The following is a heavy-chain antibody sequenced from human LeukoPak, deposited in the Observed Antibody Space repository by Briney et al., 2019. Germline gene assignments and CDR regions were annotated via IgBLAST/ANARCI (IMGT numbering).Heavy chain of an antibody. J-gene: IGHJ6*02. CDR3: ARDSVMDV. CDR1: GGSISSYY. Sequence: PSGTLSLTCTVSGGSISSYYWSWIRQPPGKGLEWIGYIYYSGSTNYNPSLKSRVTISVDTSKNQFSLKLSSVTAADTAVYYCARDSVMDVWGQGTTVTVSS. CDR2: IYYSGST. V-gene: IGHV4-59*01.